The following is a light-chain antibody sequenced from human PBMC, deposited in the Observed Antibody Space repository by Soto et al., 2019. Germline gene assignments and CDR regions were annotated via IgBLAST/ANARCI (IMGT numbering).Light chain of an antibody. Sequence: DIVMTQAPASLAVSLGERATINCKSSQSVLYSSNTKNYLTWYQQKPGQPPKLLFYWASTRESGVPDRFSGSGSGTDFTLTISSLQAEDVAVYYCQQYYRTPWTFGQGTKVELK. J-gene: IGKJ1*01. CDR1: QSVLYSSNTKNY. CDR3: QQYYRTPWT. CDR2: WAS. V-gene: IGKV4-1*01.